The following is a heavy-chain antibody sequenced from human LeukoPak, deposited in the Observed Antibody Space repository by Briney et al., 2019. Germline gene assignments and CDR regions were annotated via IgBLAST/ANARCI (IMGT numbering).Heavy chain of an antibody. J-gene: IGHJ6*03. D-gene: IGHD5-18*01. CDR2: INWNGGST. Sequence: GGSLRLSCAASGFTFDDYGMSWVRQAPGKGLEWVSGINWNGGSTGYADSVKGRFTISRDNAKNSLYLQMNSLRAEDTAVYYCARVSHTAMVVYYYMDVWGKGATVTVSS. CDR3: ARVSHTAMVVYYYMDV. V-gene: IGHV3-20*04. CDR1: GFTFDDYG.